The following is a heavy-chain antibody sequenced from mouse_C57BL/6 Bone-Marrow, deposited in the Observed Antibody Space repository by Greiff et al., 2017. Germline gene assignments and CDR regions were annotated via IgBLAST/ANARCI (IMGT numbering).Heavy chain of an antibody. Sequence: ESGPGILQPSQTLSLTCSFSGFSLSTFGMGVGWIRQPSGKGLEWLAHIWWDDDKYYNPALKSRLTISKDTSKHQVFLKIANVDTADTATYYGARMHYSNYLYYFDYWGQGTTLTVSS. V-gene: IGHV8-8*01. CDR2: IWWDDDK. CDR1: GFSLSTFGMG. D-gene: IGHD2-5*01. J-gene: IGHJ2*01. CDR3: ARMHYSNYLYYFDY.